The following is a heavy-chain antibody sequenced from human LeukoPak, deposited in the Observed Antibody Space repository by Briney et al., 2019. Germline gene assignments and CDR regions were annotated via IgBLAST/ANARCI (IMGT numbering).Heavy chain of an antibody. D-gene: IGHD3-22*01. J-gene: IGHJ4*02. Sequence: ASVKVSCRTSGYTFTSYAMNWVRQAPGQGLEWMGWINTNTGNPTYAQGFTGRFVFSLDTSVSTAYLQISSLKAEDTAVYYCARDTGDYYDSSGADYWGQGTLVTVSS. V-gene: IGHV7-4-1*02. CDR3: ARDTGDYYDSSGADY. CDR2: INTNTGNP. CDR1: GYTFTSYA.